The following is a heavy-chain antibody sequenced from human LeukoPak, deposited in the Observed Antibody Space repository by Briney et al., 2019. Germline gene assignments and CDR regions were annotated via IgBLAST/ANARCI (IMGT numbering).Heavy chain of an antibody. CDR2: INPNGDRT. D-gene: IGHD2-21*01. CDR3: ARAYDKAYDY. Sequence: GGSLRLSCAASGIILGSHGMARVRQAPGKGLEWVSSINPNGDRTFHADFVKGRFTISRDNSKNTVSLHMNSLRAEDSAIYRCARAYDKAYDYWGQGTLVTVSS. V-gene: IGHV3-23*01. J-gene: IGHJ4*02. CDR1: GIILGSHG.